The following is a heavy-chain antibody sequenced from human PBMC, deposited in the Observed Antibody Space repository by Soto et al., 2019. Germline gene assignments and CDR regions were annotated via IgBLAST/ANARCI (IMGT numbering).Heavy chain of an antibody. CDR3: ARVEADIYGYDWYYYYGMDV. V-gene: IGHV1-69*13. Sequence: GASVKVSCKASGGTFSSYAISWVRQAPGQGLEWMGGIIPIFGTANYAQKFQGRVTITADESTSTAYMELSSLRSEDTAVYYCARVEADIYGYDWYYYYGMDVWGKGTTVTVSS. D-gene: IGHD5-18*01. J-gene: IGHJ6*04. CDR2: IIPIFGTA. CDR1: GGTFSSYA.